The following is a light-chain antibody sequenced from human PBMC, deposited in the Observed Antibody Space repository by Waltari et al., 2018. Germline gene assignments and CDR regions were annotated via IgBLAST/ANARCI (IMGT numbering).Light chain of an antibody. CDR2: GAS. CDR3: QHYVRLPVT. Sequence: DIVLTQSPGILSLSPGEGATPSCRASQRVGRSLAWVQQKPGQAPRLVISGASNRATGIPDRFSGSGSGTDFSLTISRLEPEDFAVYYCQHYVRLPVTFGRGTKVEIK. V-gene: IGKV3-20*01. J-gene: IGKJ4*02. CDR1: QRVGRS.